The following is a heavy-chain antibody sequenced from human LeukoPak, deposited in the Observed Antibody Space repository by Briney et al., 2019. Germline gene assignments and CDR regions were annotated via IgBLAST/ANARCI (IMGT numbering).Heavy chain of an antibody. Sequence: SETLSLTCTVSGGSMSSYYWSWIRQPPGKGLEWIGYMYNSGITNYNPSLRSRVTMSLDTSKNQFSLRLSSVTAADTAVYFCATHHSGYGDFDYWGQGTLVTVSS. J-gene: IGHJ4*02. D-gene: IGHD5-12*01. CDR3: ATHHSGYGDFDY. V-gene: IGHV4-4*08. CDR1: GGSMSSYY. CDR2: MYNSGIT.